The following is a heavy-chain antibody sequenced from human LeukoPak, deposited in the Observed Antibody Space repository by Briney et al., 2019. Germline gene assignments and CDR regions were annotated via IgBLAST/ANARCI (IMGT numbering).Heavy chain of an antibody. D-gene: IGHD2-21*02. Sequence: GGSLRLSCAASGFTFSTYWMNWYRQAPGKGLEWVGNINQDANEINYVDSVRGRFAISRDNAKNSLHLQMTSLRAEDTAVYYCATDRDNSDWQKRFDSWGQGTLVTVSS. CDR3: ATDRDNSDWQKRFDS. CDR1: GFTFSTYW. V-gene: IGHV3-7*01. CDR2: INQDANEI. J-gene: IGHJ4*02.